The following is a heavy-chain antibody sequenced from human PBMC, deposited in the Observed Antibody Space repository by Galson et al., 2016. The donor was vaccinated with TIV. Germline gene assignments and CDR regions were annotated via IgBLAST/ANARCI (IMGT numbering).Heavy chain of an antibody. V-gene: IGHV3-21*01. CDR2: TSSRSDYR. CDR1: GFIYRRYR. CDR3: AKDRNYYDSSSYSPAAFDM. D-gene: IGHD3-22*01. Sequence: SRRRSCAASGFIYRRYRMNWVHQYPGKGLEWVSTTSSRSDYRFYADSAKGRFNISRDNARNSLQLQSNSLRVEDTAVYYCAKDRNYYDSSSYSPAAFDMWGQGTMVTVSS. J-gene: IGHJ3*02.